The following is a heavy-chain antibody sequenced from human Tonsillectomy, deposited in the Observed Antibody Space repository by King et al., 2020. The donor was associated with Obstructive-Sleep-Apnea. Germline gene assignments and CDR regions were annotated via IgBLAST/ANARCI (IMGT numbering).Heavy chain of an antibody. V-gene: IGHV3-21*01. CDR2: ISSSISYI. Sequence: QLVQSGGGLVKPGGSLRLSFAASGFTFSSYSMNWVRQAPGKGLEWVSSISSSISYIYYADLVEGRFTISRDNAKNSLCPQMNSLRAEDTAVYYCARDYLTYYDFWSGTQPGGNWFDPWGQGTLVTVSS. CDR3: ARDYLTYYDFWSGTQPGGNWFDP. J-gene: IGHJ5*02. CDR1: GFTFSSYS. D-gene: IGHD3-3*01.